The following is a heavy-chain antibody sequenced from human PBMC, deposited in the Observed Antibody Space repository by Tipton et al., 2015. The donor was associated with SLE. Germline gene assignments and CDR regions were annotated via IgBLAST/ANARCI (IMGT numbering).Heavy chain of an antibody. CDR1: DYSFSSYG. J-gene: IGHJ4*02. V-gene: IGHV1-18*01. CDR3: ARAITVYQRLKANSRHNDY. D-gene: IGHD2-2*01. CDR2: INGYDGDT. Sequence: QLVQSGPEVKKPGASVDVSCRTSDYSFSSYGITWVRQAPGQGLEWMGWINGYDGDTKYAQKFQGRVTMTIDRSTSTAYMELGSLRSDDTAVYYCARAITVYQRLKANSRHNDYWGQGTPVTVSS.